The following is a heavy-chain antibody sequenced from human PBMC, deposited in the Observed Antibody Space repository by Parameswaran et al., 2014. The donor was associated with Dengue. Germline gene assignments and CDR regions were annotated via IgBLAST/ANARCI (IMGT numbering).Heavy chain of an antibody. CDR1: GGTFNTYA. D-gene: IGHD3-10*01. Sequence: SVKVSCKASGGTFNTYAINWVRQAPGQGLEWMGGIIPIFSTTKYAQKFQGRVTITADKSTNTAFLELNSLISEDTAIYYCARNYDDSGGIGYWGQGTLVTVSS. V-gene: IGHV1-69*06. J-gene: IGHJ4*02. CDR2: IIPIFSTT. CDR3: ARNYDDSGGIGY.